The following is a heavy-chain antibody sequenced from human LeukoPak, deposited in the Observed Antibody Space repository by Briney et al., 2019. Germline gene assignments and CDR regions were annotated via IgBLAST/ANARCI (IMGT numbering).Heavy chain of an antibody. J-gene: IGHJ4*02. V-gene: IGHV1-2*06. CDR3: ATSSGYYYPFDY. CDR2: INPNSGGT. Sequence: ASVKVSCKASGYTFTGYYMHWVRQAPGQGLEWMGRINPNSGGTNYAQKFQGRVTMTRDTSISTAYMELSRLRSDDTAVYYCATSSGYYYPFDYWGQGTLVTVSS. CDR1: GYTFTGYY. D-gene: IGHD3-22*01.